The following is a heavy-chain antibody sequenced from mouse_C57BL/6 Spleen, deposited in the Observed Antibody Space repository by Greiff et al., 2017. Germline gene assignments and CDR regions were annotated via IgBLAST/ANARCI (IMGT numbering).Heavy chain of an antibody. Sequence: QVQLQQPGTELVKPGASVKLSCKASGYTFTSYWMHWVKQRPGQGLEWIGNINPTNGGTNYNEKFKSKDTMTVDKSSSTAYMQLSSLTSEDSAVYDCARRLMRWDAMDYWGQGTTVTVSS. J-gene: IGHJ4*01. D-gene: IGHD1-1*02. CDR1: GYTFTSYW. CDR3: ARRLMRWDAMDY. CDR2: INPTNGGT. V-gene: IGHV1-53*01.